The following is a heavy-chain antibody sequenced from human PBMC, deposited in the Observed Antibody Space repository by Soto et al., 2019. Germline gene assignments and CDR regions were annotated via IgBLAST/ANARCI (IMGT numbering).Heavy chain of an antibody. J-gene: IGHJ4*02. Sequence: QVQLVESGGGVVQPGRSLRLSCAASGFTFSSYGMHWVRQAPGKGLEWVAVISYDGSNKYYADSVKGRFTISRDNSKNTLYLQMNSLIAEDTAVYYCAKLWDYGDYDPKHRSSLDYWGQGTLVTVSS. D-gene: IGHD4-17*01. CDR1: GFTFSSYG. CDR3: AKLWDYGDYDPKHRSSLDY. CDR2: ISYDGSNK. V-gene: IGHV3-30*18.